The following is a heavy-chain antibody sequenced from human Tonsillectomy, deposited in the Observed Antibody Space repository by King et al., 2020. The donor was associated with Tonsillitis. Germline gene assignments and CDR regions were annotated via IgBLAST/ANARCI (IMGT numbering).Heavy chain of an antibody. CDR1: GFTFSSYA. CDR2: ISYDGGNK. Sequence: VQLVESGGGVVQPGRSPRLSCAASGFTFSSYAMDWVRQAPGKGLEWVAVISYDGGNKYYADSVKGRFTISRDNSKNTLHLQMNSLRAEDTAVFYCARRDGALDYCYSGMDVWGQGTTVTVSS. D-gene: IGHD4-17*01. CDR3: ARRDGALDYCYSGMDV. V-gene: IGHV3-30-3*01. J-gene: IGHJ6*02.